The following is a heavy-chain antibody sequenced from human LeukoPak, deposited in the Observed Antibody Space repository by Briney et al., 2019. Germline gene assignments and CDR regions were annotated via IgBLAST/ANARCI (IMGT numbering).Heavy chain of an antibody. Sequence: ASVKVSCKASGYTFTSYDINWVRQAPGQGLEWMGWMNPNSGNTGYAQKFQGRVTMTRNTSMSTAYMELSSLRSEDTAVYYCARGQLRTGARPSPRSGRAFDIWGQGTMVTVSS. CDR2: MNPNSGNT. V-gene: IGHV1-8*01. J-gene: IGHJ3*02. D-gene: IGHD2-2*01. CDR3: ARGQLRTGARPSPRSGRAFDI. CDR1: GYTFTSYD.